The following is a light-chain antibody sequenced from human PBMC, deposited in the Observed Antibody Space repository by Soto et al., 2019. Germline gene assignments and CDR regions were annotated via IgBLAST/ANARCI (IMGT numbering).Light chain of an antibody. CDR2: GAS. CDR3: QQYGSLIT. Sequence: EIVLTQSPGNLSLSPGERATLSCRASQSVSSSYLAWYQQKPGQAPRLLIYGASSRATGIPDRFSGSGSGTDFTLTSSRLEPEDFAVYYCQQYGSLITFGQGTRLESK. J-gene: IGKJ5*01. CDR1: QSVSSSY. V-gene: IGKV3-20*01.